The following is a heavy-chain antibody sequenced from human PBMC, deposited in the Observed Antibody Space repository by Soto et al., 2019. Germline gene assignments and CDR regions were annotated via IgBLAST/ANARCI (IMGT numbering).Heavy chain of an antibody. V-gene: IGHV3-21*01. CDR2: ISSSSSYI. CDR3: AIDRRYCTNGVCPDYYGMDV. CDR1: GFTFSSYS. Sequence: GGSLRLSCAASGFTFSSYSMNWVRQAPGKGLEWVSSISSSSSYIYYADSVKGRFTISRDNAKKSRYLQMNSLRAEDKAVYYCAIDRRYCTNGVCPDYYGMDVWGQVTTVTVSS. D-gene: IGHD2-8*01. J-gene: IGHJ6*01.